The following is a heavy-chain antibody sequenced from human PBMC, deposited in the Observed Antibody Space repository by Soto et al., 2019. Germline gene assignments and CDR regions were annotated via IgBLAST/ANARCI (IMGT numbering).Heavy chain of an antibody. CDR1: GYTFTSYT. CDR2: INTGNGNT. CDR3: ARGDTMVRGVIIDYFDY. V-gene: IGHV1-3*04. D-gene: IGHD3-10*01. Sequence: ASVKLSCKASGYTFTSYTLHWVRQAPKQRLEWMGWINTGNGNTKYSQKFQGRVTITRDTSASTAYMELSSLRSEDTAVYYCARGDTMVRGVIIDYFDYWGQGTLVTVS. J-gene: IGHJ4*02.